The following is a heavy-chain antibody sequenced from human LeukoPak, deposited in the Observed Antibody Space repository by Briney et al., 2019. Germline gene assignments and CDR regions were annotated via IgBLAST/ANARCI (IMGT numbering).Heavy chain of an antibody. J-gene: IGHJ3*02. Sequence: PGGSLRLACAASGFTVSNNRLSWVRQAPGMGLEWVSTIYSDGNTYYPDSVKGRFTIYRDNSKNTLYLQMNSLRAEDTALFYCAKDTYISSRGAFDIWGQGTMVTVSS. CDR1: GFTVSNNR. V-gene: IGHV3-53*01. D-gene: IGHD6-13*01. CDR2: IYSDGNT. CDR3: AKDTYISSRGAFDI.